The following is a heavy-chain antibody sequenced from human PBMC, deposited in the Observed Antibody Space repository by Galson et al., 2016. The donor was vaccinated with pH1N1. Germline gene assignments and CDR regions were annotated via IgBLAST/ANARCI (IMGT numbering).Heavy chain of an antibody. CDR1: GYNFASSW. CDR2: IYLGGSLV. CDR3: ARQNDYGDYRGDAFDI. D-gene: IGHD4-17*01. Sequence: EVKKPGESLKISCKGSGYNFASSWIGWVRQMPGKGLEWMGVIYLGGSLVRYSPSFQGQVTISADKSINIVYLQWSSLKASDTAIYYCARQNDYGDYRGDAFDIWGQGTMVTVSS. V-gene: IGHV5-51*01. J-gene: IGHJ3*02.